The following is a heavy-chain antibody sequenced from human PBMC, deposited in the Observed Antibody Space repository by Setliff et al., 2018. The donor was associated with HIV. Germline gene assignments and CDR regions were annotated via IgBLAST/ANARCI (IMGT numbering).Heavy chain of an antibody. CDR1: GGSFSGYY. D-gene: IGHD6-13*01. CDR3: ARDSSSWYGADWFGP. V-gene: IGHV4-34*01. J-gene: IGHJ5*02. Sequence: PSETLSLTCAVYGGSFSGYYWTWIRQPPGKGLEWIVEINHSGSPKYNPSLKSRVTVSVDTSKNQFSLKLSSVTAADTAVYYCARDSSSWYGADWFGPWGQGTLVTVSS. CDR2: INHSGSP.